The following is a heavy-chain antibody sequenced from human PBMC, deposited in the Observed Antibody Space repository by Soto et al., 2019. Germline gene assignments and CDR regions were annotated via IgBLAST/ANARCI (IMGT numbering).Heavy chain of an antibody. D-gene: IGHD3-3*01. CDR1: GYSFTSYW. J-gene: IGHJ6*02. V-gene: IGHV5-51*01. CDR2: IYPGDSDT. Sequence: PGESLKISCKGSGYSFTSYWIGWVRQMPGKGLEWMGIIYPGDSDTRYSPSFQGQVTISADKSISTAYLQWSSLKASDTAMYYCARLGDQYYDFWSGHSHYYYGIDVWGQGTMVTVSS. CDR3: ARLGDQYYDFWSGHSHYYYGIDV.